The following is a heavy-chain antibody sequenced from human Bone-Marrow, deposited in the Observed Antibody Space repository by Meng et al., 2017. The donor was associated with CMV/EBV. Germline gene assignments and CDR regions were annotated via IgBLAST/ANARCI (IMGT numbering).Heavy chain of an antibody. J-gene: IGHJ6*02. CDR3: SKEVEPDAINEQNYAIDV. CDR1: GSTFDDYA. CDR2: ISWNSGSI. V-gene: IGHV3-9*01. Sequence: SLKISYAASGSTFDDYAMHWVRQAPGKGLEWVSGISWNSGSIGYTDSVKGRFTISRANAKNSLYLQTNTMRAENAAWYYCSKEVEPDAINEQNYAIDVWGQGTMVTVSS. D-gene: IGHD1-14*01.